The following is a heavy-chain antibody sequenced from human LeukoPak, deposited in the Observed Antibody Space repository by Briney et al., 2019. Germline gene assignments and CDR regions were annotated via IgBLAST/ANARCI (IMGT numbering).Heavy chain of an antibody. D-gene: IGHD6-19*01. Sequence: PSETLSLTCTVSGGSISSSSYYWGWIRQPPGKGLEWIGSIYYSGSTYYNPSLKSRVTISVDTSKNQFSLKLSSVTAADTAVYYCASGAVAGGFDYWGQGTLVTVSS. V-gene: IGHV4-39*07. CDR1: GGSISSSSYY. J-gene: IGHJ4*02. CDR2: IYYSGST. CDR3: ASGAVAGGFDY.